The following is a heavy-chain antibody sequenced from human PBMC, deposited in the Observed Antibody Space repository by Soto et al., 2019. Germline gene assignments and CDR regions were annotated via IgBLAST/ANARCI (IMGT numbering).Heavy chain of an antibody. D-gene: IGHD3-3*01. CDR1: GFTFSSYA. V-gene: IGHV3-30-3*01. CDR3: ARERITIFGYYYYYYGMDV. CDR2: ISYDGSNK. Sequence: PGGSLRLSCAASGFTFSSYAMHWVRQAPGKGLEWVAVISYDGSNKYYADSVKGRFTISRDNSKNTLYLQMNSLRAEDTAVYYCARERITIFGYYYYYYGMDVWGQGTTVTVSS. J-gene: IGHJ6*02.